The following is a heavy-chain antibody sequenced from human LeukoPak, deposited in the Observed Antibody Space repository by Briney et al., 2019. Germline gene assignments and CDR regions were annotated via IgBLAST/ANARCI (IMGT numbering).Heavy chain of an antibody. CDR3: AREIEEYYYDSSGYYYDY. J-gene: IGHJ4*02. D-gene: IGHD3-22*01. CDR1: GFTFSSYW. CDR2: IKQDGSEK. V-gene: IGHV3-7*01. Sequence: GSLRLSCAASGFTFSSYWMSRVRQAPGKGLEGVANIKQDGSEKYYVDSVKGRFTISRDNAKNSLYLQMNSLRAEDTAVYYCAREIEEYYYDSSGYYYDYWGQGTLVTVSS.